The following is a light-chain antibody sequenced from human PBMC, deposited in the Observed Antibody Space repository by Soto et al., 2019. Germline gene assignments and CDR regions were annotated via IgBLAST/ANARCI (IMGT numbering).Light chain of an antibody. CDR2: GAS. CDR1: QSVSGN. J-gene: IGKJ1*01. CDR3: QQFNSWPLT. V-gene: IGKV3-15*01. Sequence: IVMTQSPATVSGSPGERVTLSCRASQSVSGNVAWYHQKPGQPPRLLVYGASTTATDIPARFFGSGSETDFTRTITRLQSEDFGIYYCQQFNSWPLTFGQGTKVEIK.